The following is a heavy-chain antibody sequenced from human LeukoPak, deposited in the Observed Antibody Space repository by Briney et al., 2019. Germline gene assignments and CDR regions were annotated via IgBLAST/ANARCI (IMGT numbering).Heavy chain of an antibody. D-gene: IGHD6-13*01. CDR2: IYSGGST. Sequence: PGGSLRLSCAASGFTFSSYGMHWVRQAPGKGLEWVSVIYSGGSTYYADSVKGRFTISRDNSKNTLYLQMNSLRAEDTAVYYCARGRPYSSSGGYNWFDPWGQGTLVTVSS. CDR1: GFTFSSYG. V-gene: IGHV3-66*01. J-gene: IGHJ5*02. CDR3: ARGRPYSSSGGYNWFDP.